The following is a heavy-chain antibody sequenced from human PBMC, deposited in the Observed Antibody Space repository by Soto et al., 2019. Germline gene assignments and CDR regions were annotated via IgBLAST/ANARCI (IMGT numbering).Heavy chain of an antibody. J-gene: IGHJ5*02. CDR2: IYHSGST. D-gene: IGHD2-15*01. CDR3: AVGLGYCSGGSCYHNWFDP. CDR1: SGSISSSNW. Sequence: QVQLQESGPGLVKPSGTLSLTCAVSSGSISSSNWWSWVRQPPGKGLEWIGEIYHSGSTNYNPSLQSRVAISVDKSKNQFSLKLSSVTAADTAVYYCAVGLGYCSGGSCYHNWFDPWGQGTLVTVSS. V-gene: IGHV4-4*02.